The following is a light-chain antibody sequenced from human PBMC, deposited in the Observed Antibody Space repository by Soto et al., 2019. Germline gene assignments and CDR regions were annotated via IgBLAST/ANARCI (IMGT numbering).Light chain of an antibody. J-gene: IGLJ3*02. CDR1: SSDIGGYNH. CDR3: SSFTSTSTYVV. V-gene: IGLV2-14*01. Sequence: QSALTQPASVSGSPGQAITISYTGTSSDIGGYNHVSWYQQHPGKAPKLIISAVSNRPSGVSNRFSGSKSGNTASLTISGLHAEDEADYYCSSFTSTSTYVVFGGGTKLTVL. CDR2: AVS.